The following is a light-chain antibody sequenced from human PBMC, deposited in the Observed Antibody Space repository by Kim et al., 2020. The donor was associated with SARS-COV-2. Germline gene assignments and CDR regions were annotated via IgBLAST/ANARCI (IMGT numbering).Light chain of an antibody. V-gene: IGKV3-20*01. Sequence: LSPGERATLSGRASQSISSSSLAWYQQKPGQAPRLLIYDTSTRATGIPDKFSGSGSGTDFSLTISRLEAEDFAVYYCQQHGSTPRTFGQGTKLEI. CDR2: DTS. CDR3: QQHGSTPRT. CDR1: QSISSSS. J-gene: IGKJ2*02.